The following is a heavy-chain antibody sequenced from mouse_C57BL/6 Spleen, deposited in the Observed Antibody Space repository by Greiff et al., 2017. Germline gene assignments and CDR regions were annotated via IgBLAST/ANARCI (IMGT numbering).Heavy chain of an antibody. D-gene: IGHD2-4*01. CDR1: GYTFTEYT. Sequence: QVQLQQSGAELVKPGASVKLSCKASGYTFTEYTIHWVKQRSGQGLEWIGWFYPGSGSIKYNEKFKDKATLPADKSSSTVYMELSRLTSEDSAVYFCARHEVGNYDYDPGGFDVWGTGTTVTVSS. J-gene: IGHJ1*03. V-gene: IGHV1-62-2*01. CDR3: ARHEVGNYDYDPGGFDV. CDR2: FYPGSGSI.